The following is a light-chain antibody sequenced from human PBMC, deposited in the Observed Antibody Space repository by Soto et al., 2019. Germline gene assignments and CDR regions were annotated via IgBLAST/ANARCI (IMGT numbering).Light chain of an antibody. V-gene: IGKV3D-20*02. CDR1: QSVSSSY. CDR2: DAS. J-gene: IGKJ1*01. Sequence: EIVLTQFPGTLFLSPGERATLSCRASQSVSSSYLAWYQQKPGQAPRLLIYDASNRATGIPARFRGSGSGTDFTLTISSLEPEDFAVYYCQQRSNWPPTFGQGTKVDIK. CDR3: QQRSNWPPT.